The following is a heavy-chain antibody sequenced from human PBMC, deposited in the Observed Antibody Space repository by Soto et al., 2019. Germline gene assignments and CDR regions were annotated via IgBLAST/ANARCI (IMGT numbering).Heavy chain of an antibody. CDR1: GASFNGYY. V-gene: IGHV4-34*01. J-gene: IGHJ6*03. Sequence: SETLSLTCAVSGASFNGYYWTWVRQPPGKGLEWIAEMNHSGSTHYNPSLQSRVTISVDTSKNHFSLKLSSVTAADTAVYYCARGSSSSVSIYYYYYMDVWGKGTTVTVS. CDR2: MNHSGST. D-gene: IGHD4-17*01. CDR3: ARGSSSSVSIYYYYYMDV.